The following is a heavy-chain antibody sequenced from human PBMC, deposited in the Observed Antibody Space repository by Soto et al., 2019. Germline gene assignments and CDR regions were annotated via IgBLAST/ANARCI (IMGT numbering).Heavy chain of an antibody. D-gene: IGHD4-17*01. CDR1: GYTFNTYG. CDR3: ARGCIAVTTHLCY. V-gene: IGHV1-18*01. Sequence: ASVKVSYKASGYTFNTYGITCVRQAPGQGLEWMGWINPYNGNTKFAQKLQDRVTMTTATSTSTAYMELASLRSDDTAVYYCARGCIAVTTHLCYWGQGTLVTVSS. CDR2: INPYNGNT. J-gene: IGHJ4*02.